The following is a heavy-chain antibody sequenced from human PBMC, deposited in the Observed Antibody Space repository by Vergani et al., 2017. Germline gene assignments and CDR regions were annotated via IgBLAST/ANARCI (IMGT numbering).Heavy chain of an antibody. CDR3: ARDPGHYDFWSGYSSYYYYYMDV. CDR2: INSDGSST. J-gene: IGHJ6*03. CDR1: GFTFSSYW. V-gene: IGHV3-74*01. Sequence: EVQLVETGGGLIQPGGSLRLSCAASGFTFSSYWMHWVRQAPGKGLVWVSRINSDGSSTSYADSVKGRFTISRDNAKNTLYLQMNSLRAEDTAVYYCARDPGHYDFWSGYSSYYYYYMDVWGKGTTVTVSS. D-gene: IGHD3-3*01.